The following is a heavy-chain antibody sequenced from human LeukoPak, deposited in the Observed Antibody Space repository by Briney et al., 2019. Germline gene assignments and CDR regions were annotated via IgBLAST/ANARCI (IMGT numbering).Heavy chain of an antibody. CDR1: GVSFSGYY. Sequence: ASETLSLTCAVYGVSFSGYYWSWIRQPPGKGLEWIGGINHSGSTNYNPSLKSRVTISVDTSKNQFSLKLSSVTAADTAVYYCARSMYYYDSSGYSKTPFFGYWGQGTLVTVSS. J-gene: IGHJ4*02. CDR2: INHSGST. D-gene: IGHD3-22*01. CDR3: ARSMYYYDSSGYSKTPFFGY. V-gene: IGHV4-34*01.